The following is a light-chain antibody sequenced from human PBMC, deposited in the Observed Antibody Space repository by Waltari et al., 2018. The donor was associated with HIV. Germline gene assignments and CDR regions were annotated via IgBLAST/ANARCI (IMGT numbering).Light chain of an antibody. J-gene: IGLJ2*01. Sequence: QSALTQPASVSGSPGQSITISCTGTSSYVGAYNYVSWYQVLPDKVPKLLVYDVSERPSGVSNRFSGSKSGNTASLTISGLQAEDGADYYCSSYTRSSTMIFGGGTKLTVL. CDR3: SSYTRSSTMI. V-gene: IGLV2-14*03. CDR1: SSYVGAYNY. CDR2: DVS.